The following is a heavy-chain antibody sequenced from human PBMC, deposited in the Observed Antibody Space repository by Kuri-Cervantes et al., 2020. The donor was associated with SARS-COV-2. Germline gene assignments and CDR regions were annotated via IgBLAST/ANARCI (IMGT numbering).Heavy chain of an antibody. CDR3: ARGGTYYYDRSSFDWFDP. D-gene: IGHD3-22*01. J-gene: IGHJ5*02. Sequence: SETLSLTCTVSDGSISNYYWSWIRQPPGKGLEWIGYIYRSGSTNYNPSLNSRVTISIDTSKNQFALRLSTVTAADTAVYYCARGGTYYYDRSSFDWFDPWGQGTLVTVSS. CDR2: IYRSGST. CDR1: DGSISNYY. V-gene: IGHV4-59*01.